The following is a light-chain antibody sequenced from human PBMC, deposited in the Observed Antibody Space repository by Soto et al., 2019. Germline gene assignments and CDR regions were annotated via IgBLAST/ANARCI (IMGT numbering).Light chain of an antibody. CDR1: SSNIGAGYD. J-gene: IGLJ2*01. Sequence: QSVLTQPPSVSGAPGQRVTISCTGNSSNIGAGYDVHWYQQLPGTAPKLLIYGNNNRPSGVPDRFSGSKSGTSASLAITGLQADDEGDDYCQSYDSSLSGSGVFGGGTKLTVL. CDR2: GNN. CDR3: QSYDSSLSGSGV. V-gene: IGLV1-40*01.